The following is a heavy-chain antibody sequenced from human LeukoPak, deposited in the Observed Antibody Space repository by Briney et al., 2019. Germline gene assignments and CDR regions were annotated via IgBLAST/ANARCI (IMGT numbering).Heavy chain of an antibody. Sequence: MGWINPKSGGTNYAQKFQGRVTMTRDTSISTAYMELSRLRSDDTAVYYCASGGIRYYYMDVWGKGTTVTVSS. CDR3: ASGGIRYYYMDV. CDR2: INPKSGGT. V-gene: IGHV1-2*02. D-gene: IGHD1-26*01. J-gene: IGHJ6*03.